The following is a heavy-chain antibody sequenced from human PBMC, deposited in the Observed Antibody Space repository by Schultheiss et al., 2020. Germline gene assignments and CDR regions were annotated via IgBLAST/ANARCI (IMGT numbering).Heavy chain of an antibody. CDR3: ARGRKRPYDTSGYSFDS. Sequence: GGSLRLSCVASGFSFSTYNMNWVRQAPGKGLEWISYIRSSSSTIYYADSVRGRVTISRDNGKNSMYLQMNSLRAEDTAIYYCARGRKRPYDTSGYSFDSWGQGTLVTVSS. D-gene: IGHD3-22*01. J-gene: IGHJ4*02. CDR2: IRSSSSTI. CDR1: GFSFSTYN. V-gene: IGHV3-48*04.